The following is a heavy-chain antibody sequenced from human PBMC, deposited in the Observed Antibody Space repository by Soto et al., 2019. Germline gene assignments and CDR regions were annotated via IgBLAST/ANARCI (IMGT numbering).Heavy chain of an antibody. CDR1: GYTFNNYG. Sequence: GASVKVSCKASGYTFNNYGISWVRQAPGQGLEWMGWISTYNGNTYYAQKFQGRVIMTTDTSTSTAYMELNSLRAADTAVYYCAKDIYELSPNCFDSWGQGTLVTVSS. D-gene: IGHD3-3*01. V-gene: IGHV1-18*01. J-gene: IGHJ4*02. CDR2: ISTYNGNT. CDR3: AKDIYELSPNCFDS.